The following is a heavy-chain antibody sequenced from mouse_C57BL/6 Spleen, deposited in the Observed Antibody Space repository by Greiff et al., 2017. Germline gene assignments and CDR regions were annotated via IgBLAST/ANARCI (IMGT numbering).Heavy chain of an antibody. Sequence: QVQLQQPGAELVRPGSSVKLSCKASGFTFTSYWMDWVKQRPGQGLEWIGNIYPSDSETHYNQKFKDKATLTVDKSSSTAYMQLSSLPSEDAAVYYCGRLDGNDPYFDCWGKGTTLTVSS. CDR1: GFTFTSYW. CDR2: IYPSDSET. D-gene: IGHD2-12*01. CDR3: GRLDGNDPYFDC. J-gene: IGHJ2*01. V-gene: IGHV1-61*01.